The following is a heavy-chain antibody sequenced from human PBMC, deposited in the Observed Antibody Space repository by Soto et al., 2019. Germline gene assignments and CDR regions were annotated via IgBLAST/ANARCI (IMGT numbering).Heavy chain of an antibody. D-gene: IGHD3-22*01. CDR2: IYDSGST. CDR3: ARDYFDSSDYTTNWFDP. CDR1: GGSISSHY. V-gene: IGHV4-59*11. Sequence: SETLSLTCTVSGGSISSHYWSWIRQPPGKGLDWIGSIYDSGSTNYNPSLKSRVTISVDTSKNQFSLKLTSVTAADTALYYCARDYFDSSDYTTNWFDPWGQGTLVTVSS. J-gene: IGHJ5*02.